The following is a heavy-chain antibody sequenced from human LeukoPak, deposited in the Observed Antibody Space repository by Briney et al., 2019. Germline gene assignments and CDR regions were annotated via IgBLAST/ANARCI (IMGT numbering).Heavy chain of an antibody. CDR2: INHSGST. V-gene: IGHV4-34*01. CDR1: GGSFSGYY. D-gene: IGHD3-10*01. J-gene: IGHJ4*02. Sequence: SETLSLTCAVYGGSFSGYYWSWIRQPPGKGLEWIGEINHSGSTNYNPSLKSRVTISVDTSKNQFSLKLSSVTAADTAVYYCARRKYGSGSYAFDYWGQGTLVTVSS. CDR3: ARRKYGSGSYAFDY.